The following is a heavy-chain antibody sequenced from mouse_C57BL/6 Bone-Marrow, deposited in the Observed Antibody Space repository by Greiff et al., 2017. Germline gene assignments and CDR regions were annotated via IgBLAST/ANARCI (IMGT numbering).Heavy chain of an antibody. J-gene: IGHJ4*01. Sequence: DVKLQESGPVLVKPGPSVKISCKASGFTFTDYYMHWVKQSHGKSLEWIGLVYPYNGGTSYNQKFKGKATLTVDTSSSTAYMELNSLTSEDSAVYNCARRGVGRGLYYAMDYWGQGTSVTVSS. CDR1: GFTFTDYY. CDR2: VYPYNGGT. CDR3: ARRGVGRGLYYAMDY. D-gene: IGHD4-1*01. V-gene: IGHV1-36*01.